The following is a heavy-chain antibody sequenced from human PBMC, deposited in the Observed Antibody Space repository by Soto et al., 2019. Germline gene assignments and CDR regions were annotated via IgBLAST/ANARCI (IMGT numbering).Heavy chain of an antibody. Sequence: SETLSLTCAVSGYSISSGYYWGWIRQPPGKGLEWIGSIYHSGSTYYNPSLKSRVTISVDTSKNQFSLKLSSVTAADTAVYYWARGRIQLWAFDYWGQGSLVTVSS. CDR2: IYHSGST. D-gene: IGHD5-18*01. V-gene: IGHV4-38-2*01. CDR3: ARGRIQLWAFDY. CDR1: GYSISSGYY. J-gene: IGHJ4*02.